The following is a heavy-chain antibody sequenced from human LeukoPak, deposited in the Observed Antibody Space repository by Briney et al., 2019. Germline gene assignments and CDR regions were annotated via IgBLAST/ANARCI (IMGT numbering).Heavy chain of an antibody. CDR1: GFTFNNYH. CDR3: ASLYYDYVWGSYPPEDY. Sequence: QPGGSLRLSCAASGFTFNNYHMNWVRQAPGKGLEWVSIMYSGGDIYYADSVKGRFTISRDNSKNTLYLQMNSLRAEDTAVYYCASLYYDYVWGSYPPEDYWGQGTLVTVSS. CDR2: MYSGGDI. D-gene: IGHD3-16*02. V-gene: IGHV3-53*01. J-gene: IGHJ4*02.